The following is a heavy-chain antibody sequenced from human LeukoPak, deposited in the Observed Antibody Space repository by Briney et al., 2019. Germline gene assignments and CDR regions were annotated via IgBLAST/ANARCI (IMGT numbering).Heavy chain of an antibody. J-gene: IGHJ4*02. Sequence: GGSLRLSCAASGFTFRDYTMNWVRQAPGKGLEWVSSIDSNSRYTYYADSVKGRFTVSRDNAKNSLYLQRSSLRVADTAVYYCTKVRTFAVAGTFDYWGQGSLVTVSS. D-gene: IGHD6-19*01. CDR1: GFTFRDYT. CDR2: IDSNSRYT. CDR3: TKVRTFAVAGTFDY. V-gene: IGHV3-21*01.